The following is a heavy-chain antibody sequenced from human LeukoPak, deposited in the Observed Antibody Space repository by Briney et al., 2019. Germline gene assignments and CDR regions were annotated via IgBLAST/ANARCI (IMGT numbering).Heavy chain of an antibody. CDR3: ARDLPVLLWFGDPSNWFDP. Sequence: ASVKVSCKASGYTFTGYYMHWVRQAPGQGLEWMGWINPNSGGTNYAQKFQGRVTMTRDTSISTAYMGLSRLRSDDTAVYYCARDLPVLLWFGDPSNWFDPWGQGTLVTVSS. J-gene: IGHJ5*02. V-gene: IGHV1-2*02. CDR1: GYTFTGYY. CDR2: INPNSGGT. D-gene: IGHD3-10*01.